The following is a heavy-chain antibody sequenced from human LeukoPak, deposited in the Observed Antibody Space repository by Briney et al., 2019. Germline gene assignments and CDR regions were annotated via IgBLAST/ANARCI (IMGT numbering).Heavy chain of an antibody. CDR2: IYYSGST. CDR1: GGSISSYY. D-gene: IGHD6-13*01. Sequence: SETLSLTCTVSGGSISSYYWSWIRQPPGKGLEWIGYIYYSGSTNYNPSLKSRVTISVDTSKNQFSLKLSSVTAADTAVYYCARVGQQLVWFDPWGQGTLVTVSS. CDR3: ARVGQQLVWFDP. J-gene: IGHJ5*02. V-gene: IGHV4-59*01.